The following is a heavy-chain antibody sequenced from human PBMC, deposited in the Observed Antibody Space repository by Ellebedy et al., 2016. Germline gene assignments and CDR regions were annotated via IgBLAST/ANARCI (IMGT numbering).Heavy chain of an antibody. CDR1: GDSMSSYY. Sequence: SETLSLXCTVSGDSMSSYYWTWIRQPAGKGLEWIGHIHSRGSTNYNPSLKSRLTMSVDTSNNQFSLKLSSVTATDTAVYYCARKAIIGIIVPGDAFDIWGQGTMVTVSS. D-gene: IGHD2/OR15-2a*01. V-gene: IGHV4-4*07. CDR2: IHSRGST. CDR3: ARKAIIGIIVPGDAFDI. J-gene: IGHJ3*02.